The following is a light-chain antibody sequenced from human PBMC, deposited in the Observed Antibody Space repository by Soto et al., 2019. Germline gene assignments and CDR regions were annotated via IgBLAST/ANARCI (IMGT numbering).Light chain of an antibody. CDR2: EDN. Sequence: NFMLTQPHSVSESPGKTVTISCTRSSGSIASNYVQWYQQRPGSSPTTVIYEDNQRPSGVPDRFSGSIDSSSNSASLTISGLKTEAEADYHCQSYDSSHHVVFGGGTKLTVL. J-gene: IGLJ2*01. CDR1: SGSIASNY. V-gene: IGLV6-57*01. CDR3: QSYDSSHHVV.